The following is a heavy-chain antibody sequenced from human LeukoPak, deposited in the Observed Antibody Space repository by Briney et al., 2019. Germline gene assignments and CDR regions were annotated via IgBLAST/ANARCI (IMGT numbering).Heavy chain of an antibody. CDR2: INSNGAST. CDR1: GFTFDADG. CDR3: VRYDFWSGAKGGDY. V-gene: IGHV3-20*04. J-gene: IGHJ4*02. Sequence: GGSLRLSCEASGFTFDADGMSWVRQAPGKGLEWVSSINSNGASTGYVDSVKGRFTNSRDNAKNSLYLQMNSLRAEDTALYYCVRYDFWSGAKGGDYWGQGTQVTVSS. D-gene: IGHD3-3*01.